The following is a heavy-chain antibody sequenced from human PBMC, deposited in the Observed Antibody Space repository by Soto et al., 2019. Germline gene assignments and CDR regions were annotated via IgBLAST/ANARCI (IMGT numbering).Heavy chain of an antibody. CDR3: XXXXXXXXXXXSGWR. Sequence: QVQLVQSGAEVKKPGSSVKVSCKASGGTFSNYALDWVRQAPGQGLEWMGGIIPIFGTVRHAQNFQGRVXXXXXXXXXXXXXXXXXXXXXXXXXXXXXXXXXXXXXXXSGWRWGQGTLVTVSS. CDR2: IIPIFGTV. J-gene: IGHJ1*01. D-gene: IGHD3-22*01. V-gene: IGHV1-69*05. CDR1: GGTFSNYA.